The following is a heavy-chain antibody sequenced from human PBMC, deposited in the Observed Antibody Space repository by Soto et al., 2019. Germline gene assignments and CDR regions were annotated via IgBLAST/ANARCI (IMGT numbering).Heavy chain of an antibody. V-gene: IGHV4-30-2*01. CDR2: IYHSANT. CDR1: GGSISSGGYS. CDR3: ARGVTTVTTLDY. Sequence: QLQLQESGSGLVKPSQTLSLTCAVSGGSISSGGYSCNWIRQPPGQGLEWIGYIYHSANTYYNPSIKSRVTISADRSKNQYSLKLSSVTAADTAVYYCARGVTTVTTLDYWGQGTLVTVSS. J-gene: IGHJ4*02. D-gene: IGHD4-17*01.